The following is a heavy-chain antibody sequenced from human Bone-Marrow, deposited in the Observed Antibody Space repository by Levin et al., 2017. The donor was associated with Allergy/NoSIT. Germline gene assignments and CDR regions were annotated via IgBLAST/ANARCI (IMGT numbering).Heavy chain of an antibody. J-gene: IGHJ4*02. CDR1: GFTFSSYA. Sequence: GESLKISCAASGFTFSSYAMSWVRQAPGKGLEWVSAISGSGGSTYYADSVKGRFTISRDNSKNTLYLQMNSLRAEDTAVYYCAKRGGSYFNYWGQGTLVTVSS. V-gene: IGHV3-23*01. CDR2: ISGSGGST. D-gene: IGHD1-26*01. CDR3: AKRGGSYFNY.